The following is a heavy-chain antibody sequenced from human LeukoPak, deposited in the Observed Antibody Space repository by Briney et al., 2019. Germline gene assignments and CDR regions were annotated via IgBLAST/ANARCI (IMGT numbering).Heavy chain of an antibody. Sequence: ASVKVSCKTSGYSFTAFYMHWVRQAPGQGLEWMGIINPSGGSTPYAQKFQGRVTMPRDTSTSIVYMELSSLRSEDTAVYYCARVGGGCSNYYFDYWGQGTLVTVSS. D-gene: IGHD4-11*01. CDR3: ARVGGGCSNYYFDY. CDR1: GYSFTAFY. J-gene: IGHJ4*02. V-gene: IGHV1-46*01. CDR2: INPSGGST.